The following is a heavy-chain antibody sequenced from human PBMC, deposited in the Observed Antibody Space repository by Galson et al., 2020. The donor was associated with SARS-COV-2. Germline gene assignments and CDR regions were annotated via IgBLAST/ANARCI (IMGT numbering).Heavy chain of an antibody. J-gene: IGHJ6*02. CDR3: ARDMVAVAVTGYYYYGMDV. D-gene: IGHD6-19*01. CDR1: GYTFTSYA. Sequence: ASVKVSCKASGYTFTSYAMNWLRQAPAQGLEWMGWINTNTGNPTYAQGFTGRFVFSLDTSVSTAYLQISSLKAEDTAVYYCARDMVAVAVTGYYYYGMDVWGQGTTVTVSS. CDR2: INTNTGNP. V-gene: IGHV7-4-1*02.